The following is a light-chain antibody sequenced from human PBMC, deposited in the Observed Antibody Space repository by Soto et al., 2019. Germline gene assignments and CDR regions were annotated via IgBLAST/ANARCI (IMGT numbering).Light chain of an antibody. CDR1: QSLLHSNGYNY. J-gene: IGKJ1*01. V-gene: IGKV2-28*01. CDR2: LGS. CDR3: MQALQTPA. Sequence: DSVMTQSPLSLPVTPGEPASISCRSSQSLLHSNGYNYLDWYLQKPGQSPQLLIYLGSNRASGVPDRFSGSGSGTDFTRQISRVEAEDVGVYYCMQALQTPAFGQGTKVEIK.